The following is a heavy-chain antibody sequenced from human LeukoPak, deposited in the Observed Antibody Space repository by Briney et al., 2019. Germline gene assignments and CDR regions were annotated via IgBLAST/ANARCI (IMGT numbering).Heavy chain of an antibody. CDR2: ISNDGANK. CDR3: ARDPVSTGQRINSDF. J-gene: IGHJ4*02. CDR1: QFTFSSYA. V-gene: IGHV3-30-3*01. D-gene: IGHD1-1*01. Sequence: GGSLRLSCAASQFTFSSYAMLWVRQAPAKGREWVAVISNDGANKHYADSVKGRFTISRDNSKNAVCLPMNSLRGADTAVYYCARDPVSTGQRINSDFWGQGTLVTVSS.